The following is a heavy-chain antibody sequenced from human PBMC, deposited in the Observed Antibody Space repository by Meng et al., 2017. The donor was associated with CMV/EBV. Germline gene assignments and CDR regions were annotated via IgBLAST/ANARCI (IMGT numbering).Heavy chain of an antibody. Sequence: ASVKVSCKAPGYTFTNYAMNWVRQAPGQGLEWMGWINTNTGNPTYAQGFTGRFVFSLDTSVSTAYLQICSLKAEDTAVYYCAGQNVAAAAGTVFDYWGQGTLVTVSS. V-gene: IGHV7-4-1*01. D-gene: IGHD6-13*01. CDR1: GYTFTNYA. CDR2: INTNTGNP. J-gene: IGHJ4*02. CDR3: AGQNVAAAAGTVFDY.